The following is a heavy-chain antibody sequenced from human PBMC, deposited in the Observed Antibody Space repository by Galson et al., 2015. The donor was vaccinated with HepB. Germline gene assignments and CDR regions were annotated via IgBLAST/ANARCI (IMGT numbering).Heavy chain of an antibody. Sequence: TANYAQKFQGRVTITADKSTSTAYMELSSLRSEDTAVYYCARDLPSELSTHAFDIWGQGTMVTVSS. V-gene: IGHV1-69*06. D-gene: IGHD3-16*02. CDR3: ARDLPSELSTHAFDI. CDR2: TA. J-gene: IGHJ3*02.